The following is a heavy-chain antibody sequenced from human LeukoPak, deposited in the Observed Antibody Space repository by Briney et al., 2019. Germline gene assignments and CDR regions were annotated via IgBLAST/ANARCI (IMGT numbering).Heavy chain of an antibody. V-gene: IGHV4-39*02. Sequence: SETLSLTCTVSGDSISSSSFYWGWIRQPPGKGVEWIGSIYYSGSTFFNPSLKSRVTISVDTSKNQFSLTLSFVTAADTAVYYCAREGTTITLWDYYYYMDVWGKGTTVTVSS. CDR1: GDSISSSSFY. CDR2: IYYSGST. D-gene: IGHD1-7*01. J-gene: IGHJ6*03. CDR3: AREGTTITLWDYYYYMDV.